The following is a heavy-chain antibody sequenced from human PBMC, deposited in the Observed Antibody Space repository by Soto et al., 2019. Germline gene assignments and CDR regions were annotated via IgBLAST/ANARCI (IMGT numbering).Heavy chain of an antibody. CDR1: VFTFASYD. CDR3: ATLKIFGVVNPFDY. J-gene: IGHJ4*02. CDR2: ITETGSST. D-gene: IGHD3-3*01. Sequence: GGSLRLSCAASVFTFASYDMNWVRQAPGKGLEWVSAITETGSSTFYADSVKGRCTISRDNSKNTLYLQINRLRAEDTAVYYCATLKIFGVVNPFDYWGQGTLVTVS. V-gene: IGHV3-23*01.